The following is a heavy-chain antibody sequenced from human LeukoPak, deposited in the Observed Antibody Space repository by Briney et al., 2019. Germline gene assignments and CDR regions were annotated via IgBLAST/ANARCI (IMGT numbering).Heavy chain of an antibody. J-gene: IGHJ3*02. V-gene: IGHV1-46*01. Sequence: ASVKVSCKASGYTFTSYYMHWVRQAPGQGLEWMGIINPSGGSTSYAQKFQGRVTMTRDTSISTAYMELSRLRSDDTAVYYCARTSDTAMVSDAFDIWGQGTMVTVSS. CDR1: GYTFTSYY. D-gene: IGHD5-18*01. CDR3: ARTSDTAMVSDAFDI. CDR2: INPSGGST.